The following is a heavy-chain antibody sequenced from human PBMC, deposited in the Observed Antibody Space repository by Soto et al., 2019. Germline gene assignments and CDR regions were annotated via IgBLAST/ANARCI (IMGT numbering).Heavy chain of an antibody. D-gene: IGHD3-22*01. J-gene: IGHJ4*02. CDR2: IRSEANGGTT. Sequence: PGGSLRLSCTGSGFTFGSYALSWVRQAPGKGLEWVGVIRSEANGGTTDYAASVKGRITISRDDSKSIAYMEINSLQTEDTAVYYCTRYCYESSGYYVYWGQGA. V-gene: IGHV3-49*04. CDR3: TRYCYESSGYYVY. CDR1: GFTFGSYA.